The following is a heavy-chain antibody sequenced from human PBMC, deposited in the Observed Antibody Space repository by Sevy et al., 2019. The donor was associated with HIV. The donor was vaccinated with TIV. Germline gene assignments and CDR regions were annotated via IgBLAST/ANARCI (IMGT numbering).Heavy chain of an antibody. CDR3: TRGPRRSGYDPSFYYYMDV. J-gene: IGHJ6*03. V-gene: IGHV3-49*03. Sequence: GGSLRLSCTTSGFTFGDFAMSWFRQAPGKGLEWVGFIRSKAYGGTAEYAASVKGRFTISRDNSKSITYLQMNSLKTEDIAVYYCTRGPRRSGYDPSFYYYMDVWGRGATVTVSS. CDR2: IRSKAYGGTA. CDR1: GFTFGDFA. D-gene: IGHD3-3*01.